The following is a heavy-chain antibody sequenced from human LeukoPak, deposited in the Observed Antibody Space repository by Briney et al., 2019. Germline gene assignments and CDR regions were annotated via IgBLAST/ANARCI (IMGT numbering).Heavy chain of an antibody. CDR1: GFTFSNYW. Sequence: GGSLRLSCAASGFTFSNYWMHWVRQAPGKGLEWVSRIDNGGSDTRHADSVKGRFTISRDNSKNTLYLQMNSLRAEDTAVYYCARGQGWELPQGAFDIWGQGTMVTVSS. V-gene: IGHV3-74*01. D-gene: IGHD1-26*01. CDR3: ARGQGWELPQGAFDI. CDR2: IDNGGSDT. J-gene: IGHJ3*02.